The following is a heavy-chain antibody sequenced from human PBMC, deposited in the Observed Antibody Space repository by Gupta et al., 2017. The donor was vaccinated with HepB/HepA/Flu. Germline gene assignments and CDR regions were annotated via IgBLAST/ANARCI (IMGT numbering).Heavy chain of an antibody. CDR2: INTNNGNT. D-gene: IGHD1-14*01. CDR1: GYTFTSNG. Sequence: QADLAQSGTEVKRPGASVKGSGKTAGYTFTSNGVSWVRQAPGQGLEWMGWINTNNGNTNYARKFQGRVSMTTDTPTSTVYMELTGLRSEDTAVYYCVRDRKPPHSDQDYWGQGTLVTVSS. CDR3: VRDRKPPHSDQDY. V-gene: IGHV1-18*01. J-gene: IGHJ4*02.